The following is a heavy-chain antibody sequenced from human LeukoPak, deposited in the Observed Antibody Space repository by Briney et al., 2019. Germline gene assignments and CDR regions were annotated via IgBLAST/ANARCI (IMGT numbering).Heavy chain of an antibody. D-gene: IGHD3-16*01. J-gene: IGHJ4*02. Sequence: SETLSLTCTVSGGSISSDYWSSSRQPAGKGLEWIGRIYTSGSTNYNPSLKSRVTMSVDTSKNQFSLKLSSVTGADTAVYYCASWGGYHFDYWGQGTLVTVSS. V-gene: IGHV4-4*07. CDR2: IYTSGST. CDR1: GGSISSDY. CDR3: ASWGGYHFDY.